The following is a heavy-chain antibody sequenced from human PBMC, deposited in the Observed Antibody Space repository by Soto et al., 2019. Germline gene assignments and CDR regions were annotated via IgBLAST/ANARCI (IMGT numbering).Heavy chain of an antibody. CDR3: ARDTEWLRIIDY. CDR2: IYYSGST. J-gene: IGHJ4*02. D-gene: IGHD5-12*01. V-gene: IGHV4-30-4*01. CDR1: GGSISSGDYY. Sequence: ASETLSLTCTVSGGSISSGDYYWSWIRQPPGKGLEWIGYIYYSGSTYYNPSLKSRVTISVDTSKNQFSLKLSSVTAADTAVYYCARDTEWLRIIDYWGQGTLVTVSS.